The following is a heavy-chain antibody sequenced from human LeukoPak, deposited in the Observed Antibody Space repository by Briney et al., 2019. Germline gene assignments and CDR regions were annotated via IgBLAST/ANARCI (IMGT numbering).Heavy chain of an antibody. CDR3: ARGDYGDYFDYYGMDV. D-gene: IGHD4-17*01. V-gene: IGHV4-34*01. CDR1: GGSFSGYY. CDR2: INHSGST. Sequence: SETLSLTCAVYGGSFSGYYWSWIRQPPGKGLEWIGEINHSGSTNYNPSLKSRVTISVDTSKNQFSLKLSSVTAADTAVYYCARGDYGDYFDYYGMDVWGQGTTVTVSS. J-gene: IGHJ6*02.